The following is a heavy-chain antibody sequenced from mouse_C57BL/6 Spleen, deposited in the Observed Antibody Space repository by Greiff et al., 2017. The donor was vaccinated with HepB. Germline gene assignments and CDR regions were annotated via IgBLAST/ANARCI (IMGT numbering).Heavy chain of an antibody. Sequence: VQLQQSGAELVRPGTSVKVSCKASGYAFTNYLIEWVKQRPGQGLEWIGVINPGSGGTNYNEKFKGKATLTADKSSSTAYMQLSSLTSEDSAVYFCARSGDGYRFAYWGQGTLVTVSA. V-gene: IGHV1-54*01. D-gene: IGHD2-3*01. CDR3: ARSGDGYRFAY. CDR2: INPGSGGT. J-gene: IGHJ3*01. CDR1: GYAFTNYL.